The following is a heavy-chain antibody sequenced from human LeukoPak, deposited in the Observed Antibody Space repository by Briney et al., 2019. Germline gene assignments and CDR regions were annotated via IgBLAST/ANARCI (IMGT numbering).Heavy chain of an antibody. D-gene: IGHD3-22*01. CDR1: GFTFSSYG. V-gene: IGHV3-23*01. CDR2: ISGSGGST. J-gene: IGHJ3*02. Sequence: PGGSLRLSCAASGFTFSSYGMSWVRQAPGKGLEWVSAISGSGGSTYYADSVKGRFTISRDNSKNTLYLQMNSLRAEDTAVYYCAKDQGSSGFEDAFDIWGQGTMVTVSS. CDR3: AKDQGSSGFEDAFDI.